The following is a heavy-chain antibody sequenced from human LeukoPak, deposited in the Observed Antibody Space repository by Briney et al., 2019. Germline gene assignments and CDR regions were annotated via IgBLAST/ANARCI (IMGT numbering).Heavy chain of an antibody. CDR2: IIPIFGTA. D-gene: IGHD4-17*01. J-gene: IGHJ6*03. CDR1: GGTFSSYA. CDR3: ARDGRARPSRATTAYYYYYYMDV. Sequence: GASVKVSCKASGGTFSSYAISWVRQAPGQGLEWMGGIIPIFGTANYAQKFQGRVTITTDESTSTAYMELSSLRSEDTAVYYCARDGRARPSRATTAYYYYYYMDVWGKGTTVTVSS. V-gene: IGHV1-69*05.